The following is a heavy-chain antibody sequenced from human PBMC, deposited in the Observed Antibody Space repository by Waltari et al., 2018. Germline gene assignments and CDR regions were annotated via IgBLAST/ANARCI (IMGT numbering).Heavy chain of an antibody. V-gene: IGHV3-21*01. CDR3: ARGFSGYDFIDY. J-gene: IGHJ4*02. Sequence: EVQLVESGGGLVKPGGSLRLSCAASGFTFSSYSMNWVRQAPGKGLECVSSISSSSSYIYYADSVKGRFTISRDNAKNSLYLQMNSLRAEDTAVYYCARGFSGYDFIDYWGQGTLVTVSS. CDR2: ISSSSSYI. CDR1: GFTFSSYS. D-gene: IGHD5-12*01.